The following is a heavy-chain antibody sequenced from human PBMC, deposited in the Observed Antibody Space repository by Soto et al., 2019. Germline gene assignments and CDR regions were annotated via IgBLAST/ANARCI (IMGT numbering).Heavy chain of an antibody. CDR2: IIPIFGTA. Sequence: GASVRDSCKASGGTFSSYAISWVRQAPGQGLEWMGGIIPIFGTANYAQKFQGRVTITADESTSTAYMELSSLRSEDTAVYYCAGCSGSPPSYYYYGMDVWGQGTTVTVSS. CDR1: GGTFSSYA. V-gene: IGHV1-69*13. D-gene: IGHD1-26*01. CDR3: AGCSGSPPSYYYYGMDV. J-gene: IGHJ6*02.